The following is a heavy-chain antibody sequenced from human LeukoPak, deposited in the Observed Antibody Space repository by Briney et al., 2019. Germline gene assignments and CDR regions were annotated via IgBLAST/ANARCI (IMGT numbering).Heavy chain of an antibody. Sequence: GGSLRLSCAASGFTFSSYCMNWVRQAPGKGLEWVSFISSSSTYIYYADSVKGRFTISRDNANNSLYLQMNSLRADDTAVYYCAKPDGLESGTSNYAFHVWGQGTMVTVSS. CDR2: ISSSSTYI. J-gene: IGHJ3*01. D-gene: IGHD1-26*01. CDR1: GFTFSSYC. CDR3: AKPDGLESGTSNYAFHV. V-gene: IGHV3-21*04.